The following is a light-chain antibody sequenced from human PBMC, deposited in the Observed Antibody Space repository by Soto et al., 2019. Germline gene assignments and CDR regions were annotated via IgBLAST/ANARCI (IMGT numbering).Light chain of an antibody. CDR2: EVI. J-gene: IGLJ2*01. CDR1: SSDVGSCNY. Sequence: QSALTQPPSASGSPGQSVTISCTGTSSDVGSCNYVSWYQQHPGKAPKLMIYEVIKRPSGVPDRFSGSKSGNTAFLTVSGLQAEDEADYYCSSYADSKNLEVVFGGGTKLTVL. CDR3: SSYADSKNLEVV. V-gene: IGLV2-8*01.